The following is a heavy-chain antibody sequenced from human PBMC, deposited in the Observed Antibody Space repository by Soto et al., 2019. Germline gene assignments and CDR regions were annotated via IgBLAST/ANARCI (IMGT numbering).Heavy chain of an antibody. CDR2: ISSSSTI. CDR3: ARDSAVGATNFDY. J-gene: IGHJ4*02. CDR1: GFTFSSYS. D-gene: IGHD1-26*01. Sequence: GGSLRLSCAASGFTFSSYSMNWVRQAPGKGLEWVSYISSSSTIYYADSVKGRFTISRDNAKNSLYLQMNSLRDEDTAVYYCARDSAVGATNFDYWGQGTLVTVSS. V-gene: IGHV3-48*02.